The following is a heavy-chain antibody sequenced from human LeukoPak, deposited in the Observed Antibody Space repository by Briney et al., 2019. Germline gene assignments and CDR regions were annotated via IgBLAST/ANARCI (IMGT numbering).Heavy chain of an antibody. Sequence: SETLSLTCAVSGGSISSGGYSWSWIRQPPGKGLEWIGYIYHSGSTYYNPSLKSRVTISVDRSKNQFSLKLSSVTAADTAVYYCAAHRFYDSSGYYYGTLAFDIWGQGTMATVSS. V-gene: IGHV4-30-2*01. CDR1: GGSISSGGYS. CDR3: AAHRFYDSSGYYYGTLAFDI. J-gene: IGHJ3*02. CDR2: IYHSGST. D-gene: IGHD3-22*01.